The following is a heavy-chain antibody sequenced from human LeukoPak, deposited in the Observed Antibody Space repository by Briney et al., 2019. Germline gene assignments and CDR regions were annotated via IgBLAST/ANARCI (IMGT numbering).Heavy chain of an antibody. D-gene: IGHD1-1*01. CDR2: IDNSGST. J-gene: IGHJ5*02. Sequence: PSETLSLTCTVSGGSISSGAHYWTWIRQHPGKGLEWIGYIDNSGSTYHNPSLKSRVTISVDTSKNQFSLRLSSVIAADTAVYYCARKGTTGTEREPWGQGTLVTVSS. CDR3: ARKGTTGTEREP. V-gene: IGHV4-31*03. CDR1: GGSISSGAHY.